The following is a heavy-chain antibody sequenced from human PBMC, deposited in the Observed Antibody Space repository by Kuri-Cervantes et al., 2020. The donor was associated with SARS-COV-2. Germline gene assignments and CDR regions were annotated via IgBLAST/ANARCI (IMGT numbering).Heavy chain of an antibody. CDR3: ARSREPYCSSTSCQTIYYYYYMDV. V-gene: IGHV3-21*01. Sequence: GESLKISCAASGFTFSSYSMNWVRQAPGKGLEWVSSISSSSSYIYYADSVKGRFTISRDNAKNSLYLQMNSLRAEGTAVYYCARSREPYCSSTSCQTIYYYYYMDVWGKGTTVTVSS. J-gene: IGHJ6*03. CDR2: ISSSSSYI. CDR1: GFTFSSYS. D-gene: IGHD2-2*01.